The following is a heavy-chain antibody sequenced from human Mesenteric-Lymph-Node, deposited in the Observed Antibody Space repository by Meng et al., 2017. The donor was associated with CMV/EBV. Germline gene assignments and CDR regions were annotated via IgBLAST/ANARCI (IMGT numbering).Heavy chain of an antibody. J-gene: IGHJ4*02. CDR3: AKSLIITMIVVVITTATFDY. CDR1: GFTFDDYA. Sequence: SLKISCAASGFTFDDYAMHWVRQAPGKGLEWLAGISWNSGAIAYADSVKGRFSISRDNANNSLYLQMNSLRPEDTALYYCAKSLIITMIVVVITTATFDYWGQGTLVTVSS. CDR2: ISWNSGAI. V-gene: IGHV3-9*01. D-gene: IGHD3-22*01.